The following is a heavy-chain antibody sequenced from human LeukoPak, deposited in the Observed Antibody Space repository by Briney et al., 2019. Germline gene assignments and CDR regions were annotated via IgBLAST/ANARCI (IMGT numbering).Heavy chain of an antibody. D-gene: IGHD2-2*02. CDR3: ARHRDCSSTSCYTPNDAFDI. V-gene: IGHV5-51*01. J-gene: IGHJ3*02. CDR1: GYSFTSYW. CDR2: IYPGDSDT. Sequence: GESLKISCKGSGYSFTSYWIGWVRQMPGKGLEWMGIIYPGDSDTRYSPSFQGQVTISADKSISTAYLQWSSLKASDTAVYYCARHRDCSSTSCYTPNDAFDIWGQGTMVTVSS.